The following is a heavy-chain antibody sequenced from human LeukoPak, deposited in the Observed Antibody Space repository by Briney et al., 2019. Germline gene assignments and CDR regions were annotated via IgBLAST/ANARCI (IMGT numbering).Heavy chain of an antibody. J-gene: IGHJ5*02. V-gene: IGHV3-49*03. CDR3: TGSGFEH. CDR2: IRGESYGGAA. D-gene: IGHD5-12*01. Sequence: GXSLRLSCTVSGLNFPGNAINWFRQPPGRGMEWVGYIRGESYGGAADFAPSVRDRFTLSRDDSKSSAYLQMNNLKIDDTAVYYCTGSGFEHWGQGTRVIVSS. CDR1: GLNFPGNA.